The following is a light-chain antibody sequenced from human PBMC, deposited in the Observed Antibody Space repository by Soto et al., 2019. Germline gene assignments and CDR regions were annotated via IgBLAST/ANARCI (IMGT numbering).Light chain of an antibody. CDR2: TTS. Sequence: DIQMTQSPSSLSASVGDRVTITCRASQDISSYLNWYQQKPGRAPTLLIYTTSNLQRGVPSRFSGSRSGPDFILTISSLQREDFATYYCQETYSAPYTFGQGTRLDIK. CDR3: QETYSAPYT. CDR1: QDISSY. J-gene: IGKJ2*01. V-gene: IGKV1-39*01.